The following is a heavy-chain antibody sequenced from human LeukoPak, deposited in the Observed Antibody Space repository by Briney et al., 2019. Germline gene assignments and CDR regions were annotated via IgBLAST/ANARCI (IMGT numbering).Heavy chain of an antibody. CDR1: GFSFSGYW. CDR2: VNFDGSGT. Sequence: GGSLRLSCAASGFSFSGYWMHWVRQAPGKGLVWASRVNFDGSGTVYADFVKGRFTISRDNAKNTLYLQMNSLRAEDTAVYYCARGLSPSEAFDLWGQGTMVTVSS. D-gene: IGHD5/OR15-5a*01. J-gene: IGHJ3*01. V-gene: IGHV3-74*01. CDR3: ARGLSPSEAFDL.